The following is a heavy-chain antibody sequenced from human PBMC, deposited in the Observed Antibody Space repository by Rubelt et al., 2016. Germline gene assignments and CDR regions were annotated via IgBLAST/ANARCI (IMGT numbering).Heavy chain of an antibody. Sequence: GKGLEWIGSIYYSGSTYYNPSLKSRVTISVDTSKNQFSLKLSSVTAADTAVYYCARRDYDYVWGSYRATPNAFDIWGQGTMVTVSS. V-gene: IGHV4-39*01. CDR3: ARRDYDYVWGSYRATPNAFDI. J-gene: IGHJ3*02. CDR2: IYYSGST. D-gene: IGHD3-16*02.